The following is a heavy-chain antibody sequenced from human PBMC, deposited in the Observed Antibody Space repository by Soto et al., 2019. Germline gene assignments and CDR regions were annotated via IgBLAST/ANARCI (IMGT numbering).Heavy chain of an antibody. CDR2: ISASISYI. CDR1: GFTFSSYS. CDR3: ARKGYGDYGGMDV. D-gene: IGHD4-17*01. Sequence: EVHLVESGGGLVKPGGSLRLSCAASGFTFSSYSMNWVRQAPGKGLEWVSSISASISYIYYADSVKGRFTISRDNAKNSLYLQMNSLRAEDTAVYYCARKGYGDYGGMDVWGQGTTVTVSS. V-gene: IGHV3-21*01. J-gene: IGHJ6*02.